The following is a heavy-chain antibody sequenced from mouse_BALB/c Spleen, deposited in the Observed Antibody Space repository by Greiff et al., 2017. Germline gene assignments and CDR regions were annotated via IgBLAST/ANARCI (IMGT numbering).Heavy chain of an antibody. D-gene: IGHD1-2*01. CDR2: ISYSGST. CDR3: ARTTATSGFDD. Sequence: EVKLLESGPGLVKPSQSLSLTCTVTGYSITSDYAWNWIRQFPGNKLEWMGYISYSGSTSYNPSLKSRISITRDTAKNQFFLQLNSVTTEDTATYYCARTTATSGFDDWGQGTTLTVSS. CDR1: GYSITSDYA. J-gene: IGHJ2*01. V-gene: IGHV3-2*02.